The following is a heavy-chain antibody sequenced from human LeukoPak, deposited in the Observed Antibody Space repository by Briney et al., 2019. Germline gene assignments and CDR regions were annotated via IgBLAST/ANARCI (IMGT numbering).Heavy chain of an antibody. CDR1: GGSISAHY. J-gene: IGHJ4*02. V-gene: IGHV4-59*08. D-gene: IGHD5-12*01. CDR3: ARMGGYSGYATH. CDR2: VYYTGTT. Sequence: SETLSLTCTVSGGSISAHYWSWIRQSPGKGLEYIGDVYYTGTTNYNPSLKNRVTISLDTSKNQFSLNLSSVTAADTAVYYCARMGGYSGYATHWGQGTPVTVSS.